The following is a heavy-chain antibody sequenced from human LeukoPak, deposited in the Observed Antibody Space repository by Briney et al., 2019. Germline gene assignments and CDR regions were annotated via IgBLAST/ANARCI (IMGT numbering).Heavy chain of an antibody. CDR3: AKDGQLGGSSWFTLFFDY. D-gene: IGHD6-13*01. Sequence: GGSLRLSCAASRFSFRSFDMHWVRQAPGKGLEWLALSSYDGSNTYYTDSVKGRFTISRDTSKNTLYLQMNSLRPEDTAVYYCAKDGQLGGSSWFTLFFDYWGQGTLVTVSS. CDR1: RFSFRSFD. V-gene: IGHV3-30*18. CDR2: SSYDGSNT. J-gene: IGHJ4*02.